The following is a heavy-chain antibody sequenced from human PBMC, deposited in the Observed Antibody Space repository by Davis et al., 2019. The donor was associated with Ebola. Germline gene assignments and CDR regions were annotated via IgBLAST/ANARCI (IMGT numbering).Heavy chain of an antibody. CDR3: ARGDGYNFWDH. Sequence: GSLKISCTDSVITFSSYAMTWVRQAPGKGLEWVSYISSSSSTIYYADSVKGRFTISRDISKNTVYLQMNSLRAEDTAVYYCARGDGYNFWDHWGQGILVTVSS. J-gene: IGHJ4*02. CDR2: ISSSSSTI. V-gene: IGHV3-48*01. CDR1: VITFSSYA. D-gene: IGHD5-24*01.